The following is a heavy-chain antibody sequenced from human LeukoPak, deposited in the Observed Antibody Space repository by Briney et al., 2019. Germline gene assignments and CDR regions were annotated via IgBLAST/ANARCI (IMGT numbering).Heavy chain of an antibody. CDR2: ISSSSYI. CDR1: GFTFSSYS. D-gene: IGHD3-9*01. CDR3: ALSSYYDILTGYYPFYYGMDV. V-gene: IGHV3-21*01. J-gene: IGHJ6*04. Sequence: GGSLRLSCAASGFTFSSYSMNWVRQAPGKGLEWASSISSSSYIYYADSVKGRFTISRDNAKNSLYLQMNSLRAEDTAVYYCALSSYYDILTGYYPFYYGMDVWGKGTTVTVSS.